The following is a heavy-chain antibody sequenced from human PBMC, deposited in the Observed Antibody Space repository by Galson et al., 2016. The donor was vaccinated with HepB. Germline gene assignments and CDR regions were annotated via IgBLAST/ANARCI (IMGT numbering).Heavy chain of an antibody. CDR3: ARDISAVNRVGYYGMDV. CDR2: IYYTGRA. CDR1: GGSISSGDYF. J-gene: IGHJ6*02. Sequence: TLSLTCTVSGGSISSGDYFWSWIRQHPGKGLAWIGYIYYTGRAYYNPSLKTRIVISVATSKNQFSLKLSSVTAADTGVYYCARDISAVNRVGYYGMDVWGQGTTVTVS. V-gene: IGHV4-31*03. D-gene: IGHD6-13*01.